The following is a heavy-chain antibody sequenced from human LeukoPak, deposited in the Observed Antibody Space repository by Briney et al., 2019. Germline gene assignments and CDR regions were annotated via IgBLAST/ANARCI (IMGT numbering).Heavy chain of an antibody. Sequence: PSETLSLTCAVYGGSFSGYYWSWIRQPPGKGLEWIGEINHSGSTNYNPSLKSRVTISVDTSKNQFSLNLKSVTAADTAVYFCARSEWLGSFDYWGQGALVSVSS. CDR2: INHSGST. V-gene: IGHV4-34*01. J-gene: IGHJ4*02. D-gene: IGHD6-19*01. CDR3: ARSEWLGSFDY. CDR1: GGSFSGYY.